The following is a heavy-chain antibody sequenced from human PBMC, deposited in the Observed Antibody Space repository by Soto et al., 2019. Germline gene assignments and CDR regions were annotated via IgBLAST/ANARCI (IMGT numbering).Heavy chain of an antibody. CDR3: ARDISLRLIGEQIALYDY. V-gene: IGHV3-48*01. CDR2: ISSSSSNI. J-gene: IGHJ4*02. Sequence: EVQLVESGGGLVQPGGSLRLSCAASGFTFSSYSMNWVRQAPGKGLEWVSFISSSSSNIYYADSVKGRFTISRDNAKNSLYVQMQSPRAEDTALYYCARDISLRLIGEQIALYDYWGQGTLVTVSS. CDR1: GFTFSSYS. D-gene: IGHD5-12*01.